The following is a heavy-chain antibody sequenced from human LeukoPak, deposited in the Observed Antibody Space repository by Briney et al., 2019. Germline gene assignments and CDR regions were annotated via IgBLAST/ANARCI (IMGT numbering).Heavy chain of an antibody. J-gene: IGHJ5*02. CDR3: ARGQNTAINHFTS. CDR2: ISSSSSTI. V-gene: IGHV3-48*04. D-gene: IGHD5-18*01. Sequence: GGSVRLSCAASGFTFSSYSMNWVRQAPGKGLEWVSYISSSSSTIYYADSVKGRFTISRDNAKNSLYLQMNSLRAEDTAVYYCARGQNTAINHFTSWGQGTLVTVSS. CDR1: GFTFSSYS.